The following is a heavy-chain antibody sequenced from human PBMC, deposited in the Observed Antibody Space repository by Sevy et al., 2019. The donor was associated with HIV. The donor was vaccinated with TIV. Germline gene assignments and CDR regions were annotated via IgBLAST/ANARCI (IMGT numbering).Heavy chain of an antibody. CDR3: ARVPLYSDSHINDY. V-gene: IGHV3-48*04. Sequence: GGSLRLSCAASGFTFSPYSMNWFRQSPGKGLEWLSYISGTGNTIYYTGSVKGRFTISRDNAKNSLYLQMNSLRVEDKAMYYCARVPLYSDSHINDYWGQGTLVTVSS. CDR2: ISGTGNTI. D-gene: IGHD3-22*01. J-gene: IGHJ4*02. CDR1: GFTFSPYS.